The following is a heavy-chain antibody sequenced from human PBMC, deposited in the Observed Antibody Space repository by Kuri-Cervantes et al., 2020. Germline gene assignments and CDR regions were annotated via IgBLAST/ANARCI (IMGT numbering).Heavy chain of an antibody. CDR3: ARELKASYYYYGMDV. J-gene: IGHJ6*02. Sequence: ASVKVSCKASGYTFTSYDINWVRQATGQGLEWMGWMNPNSGNTGYAQKFQGRVTMTRNTSISTAYMELSSLGSEDTAVYYCARELKASYYYYGMDVWGQGTTVTVSS. V-gene: IGHV1-8*01. CDR1: GYTFTSYD. CDR2: MNPNSGNT.